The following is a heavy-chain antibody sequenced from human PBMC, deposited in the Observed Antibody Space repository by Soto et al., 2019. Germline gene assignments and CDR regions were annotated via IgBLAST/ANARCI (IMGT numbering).Heavy chain of an antibody. D-gene: IGHD3-10*01. CDR2: TYYRSKWYN. CDR3: ARGGRYYGSGSYSDYYYGMDV. V-gene: IGHV6-1*01. Sequence: SQTLSLTCAISGDSVSNNSAAWNWIRQSPSRGLEWLGRTYYRSKWYNDYAVSVKSRITINPDTSKNQSSLQLNSVTPEDTAVYYCARGGRYYGSGSYSDYYYGMDVWSQGTTVTVSS. CDR1: GDSVSNNSAA. J-gene: IGHJ6*02.